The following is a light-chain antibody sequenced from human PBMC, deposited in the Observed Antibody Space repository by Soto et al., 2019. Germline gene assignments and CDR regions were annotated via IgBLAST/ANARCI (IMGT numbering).Light chain of an antibody. CDR1: SSDVGGYNY. J-gene: IGLJ3*02. CDR3: SSYVGSKV. V-gene: IGLV2-8*01. Sequence: QSALTQPPSASESLGQSVTISCTGTSSDVGGYNYVSWYQQHPGKAPKLMISEVSKRPSGVPDRFSGSKSGNTASLTVSGLQAEDEADYYCSSYVGSKVFGGGTKLTVL. CDR2: EVS.